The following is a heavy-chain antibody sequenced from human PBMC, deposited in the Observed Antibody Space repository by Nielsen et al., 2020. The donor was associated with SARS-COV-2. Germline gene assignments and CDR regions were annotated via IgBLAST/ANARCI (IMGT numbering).Heavy chain of an antibody. Sequence: KVSYKGSGYSFTSYWIGWVRQMPGKGLEWMGIIYPGDSDTRYSPSFQGQVTISADKSISTAYLQWSSLKASDTAMYYCAVQGYCTNGVCSHYYGMDVWGQGTTVTVSS. CDR2: IYPGDSDT. CDR3: AVQGYCTNGVCSHYYGMDV. J-gene: IGHJ6*02. CDR1: GYSFTSYW. V-gene: IGHV5-51*01. D-gene: IGHD2-8*01.